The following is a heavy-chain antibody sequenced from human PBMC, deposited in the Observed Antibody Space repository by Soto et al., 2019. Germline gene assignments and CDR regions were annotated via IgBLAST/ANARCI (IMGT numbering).Heavy chain of an antibody. CDR3: AKDSPILTV. D-gene: IGHD2-8*02. Sequence: EVQLLASGGGFVQPGGSLKLSCAASGLHFNIYGMSWGRQAPGKGLEWVSALTGSGDGTYYADYVKGRFTISRDNSKNTLYLQMNSLRAEDAAIYYCAKDSPILTVWGQGTTVTVSS. CDR2: LTGSGDGT. V-gene: IGHV3-23*01. J-gene: IGHJ6*02. CDR1: GLHFNIYG.